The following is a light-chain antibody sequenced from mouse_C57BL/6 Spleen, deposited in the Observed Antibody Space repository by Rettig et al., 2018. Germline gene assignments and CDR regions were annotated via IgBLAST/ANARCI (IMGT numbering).Light chain of an antibody. CDR1: QAIGSS. J-gene: IGKJ4*01. V-gene: IGKV9-120*02. Sequence: DIQMTQSPSSLSASLGERVSLTCRASQAIGSSLNWLQQDPAGTIKRLISATSSLDSGVPKLFRGSRSGYDYSLTISSLESEDFVDYYCLQYASSPFTFGSGTKLEIK. CDR2: ATS. CDR3: LQYASSPFT.